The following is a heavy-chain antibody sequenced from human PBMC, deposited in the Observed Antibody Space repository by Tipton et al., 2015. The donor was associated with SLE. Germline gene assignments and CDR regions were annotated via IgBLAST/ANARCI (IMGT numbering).Heavy chain of an antibody. CDR2: ISGSGGST. Sequence: SLRLSCAASGFTFSDYYMSWIRQAPGKGLEWVSAISGSGGSTYYADSVKGRFTISRDNSKNTLYLQMNSLRAEDTAVYFCAKDSLIVVPGYFDYWGQGTLVTVSS. V-gene: IGHV3-23*01. CDR3: AKDSLIVVPGYFDY. D-gene: IGHD2-15*01. J-gene: IGHJ4*02. CDR1: GFTFSDYY.